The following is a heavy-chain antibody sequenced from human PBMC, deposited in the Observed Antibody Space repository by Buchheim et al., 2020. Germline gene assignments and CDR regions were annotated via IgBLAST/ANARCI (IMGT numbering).Heavy chain of an antibody. CDR1: GFTFSSYW. CDR2: IKQDGSEK. J-gene: IGHJ6*03. D-gene: IGHD3-10*01. V-gene: IGHV3-7*01. CDR3: ARKGGAYYYGSGSGDYYMDV. Sequence: EVQLVESGGGLVQPGGSLRLSCAASGFTFSSYWMSWVRQAPGKGLEWVANIKQDGSEKYYVDSVKGRFTISRDNAKNSLYLQMNSLRAEDTAVYYCARKGGAYYYGSGSGDYYMDVWGKGTT.